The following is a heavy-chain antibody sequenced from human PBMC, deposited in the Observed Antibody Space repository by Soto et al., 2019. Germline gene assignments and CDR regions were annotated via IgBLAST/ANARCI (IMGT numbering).Heavy chain of an antibody. CDR1: GGSIRNYF. V-gene: IGHV4-59*08. CDR2: ISYSGST. J-gene: IGHJ4*02. D-gene: IGHD3-10*01. CDR3: ARMIGSGPFDF. Sequence: QVQLQESGPGLVKPSETLSLTCTVSGGSIRNYFWSWIRQTPGERLELMGYISYSGSTNYNPSLMSRLTISLNTSKNQFSLRLRSVTAADTAVYYCARMIGSGPFDFWGQGTLVTVSP.